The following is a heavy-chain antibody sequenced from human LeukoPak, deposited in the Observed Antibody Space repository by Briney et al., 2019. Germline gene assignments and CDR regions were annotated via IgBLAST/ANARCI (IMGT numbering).Heavy chain of an antibody. D-gene: IGHD4-17*01. V-gene: IGHV4-59*01. CDR3: ARVLRYGDIRHAFDI. Sequence: SETLSLTCTVSGGSISSYYWSWIRQPPGKGLEWIGYIYYSGGTNYNPSLKSRVTISVDTSKNQFSLKLSSVTAADTAVYYCARVLRYGDIRHAFDIWGQGTMVTVSS. CDR1: GGSISSYY. CDR2: IYYSGGT. J-gene: IGHJ3*02.